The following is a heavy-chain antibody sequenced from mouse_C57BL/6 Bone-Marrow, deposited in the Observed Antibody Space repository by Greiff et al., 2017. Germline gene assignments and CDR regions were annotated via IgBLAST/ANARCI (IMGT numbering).Heavy chain of an antibody. J-gene: IGHJ4*01. V-gene: IGHV1-69*01. Sequence: QVQLQQPGAELVMPGASVKLSCKASGYTFTSYWMHWVKQRPGQGLEWIGEIDPSDSYTNYNQKFKGKSTWTVDKSSSTAYMQLSSLTSEDSAVYYCARSIGVGAMDYWGQGTSVTVSS. CDR1: GYTFTSYW. CDR3: ARSIGVGAMDY. CDR2: IDPSDSYT.